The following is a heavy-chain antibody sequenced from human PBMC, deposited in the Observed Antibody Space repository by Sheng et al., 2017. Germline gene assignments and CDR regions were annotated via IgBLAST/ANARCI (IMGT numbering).Heavy chain of an antibody. Sequence: QVQLVQSGAEVQKPGSSVKVSCKASGGTFSSYSISWVRQAPGQGLEWMGRIIPFLGMANYAQKFQGRLTITADTSTSTAYMELRSLRSEDTAVYYCARSLTSGHLIAGGSTPNWFDPWGQGTLVTVSS. V-gene: IGHV1-69*02. CDR3: ARSLTSGHLIAGGSTPNWFDP. J-gene: IGHJ5*02. CDR1: GGTFSSYS. D-gene: IGHD1-26*01. CDR2: IIPFLGMA.